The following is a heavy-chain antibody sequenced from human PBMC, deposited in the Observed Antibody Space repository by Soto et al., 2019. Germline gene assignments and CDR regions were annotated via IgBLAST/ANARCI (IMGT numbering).Heavy chain of an antibody. V-gene: IGHV1-69*01. Sequence: QVQLVQSGAEVKKPGSSVKVSCKASGGTFSSYAISWVRQAPGQGLEWMGGIIPIFGTANYGQKFQGRVTVTADEATSTAYKELSSLRSEDTAVYYCAGYSGPFDPWGQGTLVTVSS. CDR2: IIPIFGTA. J-gene: IGHJ5*02. D-gene: IGHD1-26*01. CDR1: GGTFSSYA. CDR3: AGYSGPFDP.